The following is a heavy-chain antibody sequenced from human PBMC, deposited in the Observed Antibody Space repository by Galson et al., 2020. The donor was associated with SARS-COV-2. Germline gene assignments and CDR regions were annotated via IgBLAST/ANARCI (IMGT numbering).Heavy chain of an antibody. V-gene: IGHV3-9*01. Sequence: GGSLRLSCAASGFTFDDYAMHWVRQAPGKGLEWVSGISRNSSSIGYADSVKGRFTISRDNAKNSLYLQMNSLRAEDTALYYCARDLGYSSGGIDYWGQGTLVTVAS. CDR1: GFTFDDYA. CDR3: ARDLGYSSGGIDY. CDR2: ISRNSSSI. J-gene: IGHJ4*02. D-gene: IGHD6-19*01.